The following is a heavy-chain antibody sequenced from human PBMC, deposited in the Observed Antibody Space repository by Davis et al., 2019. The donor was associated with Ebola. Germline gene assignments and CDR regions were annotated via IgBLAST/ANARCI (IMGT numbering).Heavy chain of an antibody. CDR1: GYSFTSYW. Sequence: GESLKISCKGSGYSFTSYWIGWVRQMPGKGLEWMGIIYPGDSDTRYSPSVQGQVTISADKSISTAYLQWSRLKASDTAMYYCARQWDDLELLGGNWFDPWGQGTLVTVSS. CDR3: ARQWDDLELLGGNWFDP. CDR2: IYPGDSDT. D-gene: IGHD1-7*01. V-gene: IGHV5-51*01. J-gene: IGHJ5*02.